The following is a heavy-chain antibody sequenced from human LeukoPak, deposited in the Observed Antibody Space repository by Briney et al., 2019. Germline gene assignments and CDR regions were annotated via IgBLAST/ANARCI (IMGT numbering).Heavy chain of an antibody. V-gene: IGHV3-74*01. CDR1: GFSFSGYW. CDR2: INEDGSFT. CDR3: ARVGTAMVFYYYHYMDV. Sequence: GGSLRLSCAASGFSFSGYWMHWVRQAPGKGLVWVSRINEDGSFTSYADSVKGRFTISRDNAKNSLYLQMNSLRAEDTAVYYCARVGTAMVFYYYHYMDVWGKGTTVTVSS. D-gene: IGHD5-18*01. J-gene: IGHJ6*03.